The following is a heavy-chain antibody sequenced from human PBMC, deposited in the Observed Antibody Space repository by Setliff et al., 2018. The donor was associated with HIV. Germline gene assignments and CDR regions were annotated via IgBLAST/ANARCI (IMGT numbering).Heavy chain of an antibody. CDR1: GFTFDDYG. CDR3: ARGLYYDTSGQGGMGF. Sequence: GESLKISCAASGFTFDDYGMNWVRQAPGKGLGWVSGINWYGGSTGYTDSVKGRFTISRDNVKNSLYLQMYSLRAEDTALYFCARGLYYDTSGQGGMGFWGQGTLVTVSS. D-gene: IGHD3-22*01. V-gene: IGHV3-20*04. J-gene: IGHJ4*02. CDR2: INWYGGST.